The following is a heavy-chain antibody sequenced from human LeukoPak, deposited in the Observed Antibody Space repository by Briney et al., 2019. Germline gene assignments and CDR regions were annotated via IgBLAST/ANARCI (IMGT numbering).Heavy chain of an antibody. Sequence: GGSLRLSCAASGFTFDDYAMHWVRQAPGKGLEWVSLISGDGGSTYYADSVKGRFTISRDNSKNSLYLQMNSLRTEDTALYYCAKDTSYYYGSGSYSPGWFDPWGQGTLVTVSS. D-gene: IGHD3-10*01. V-gene: IGHV3-43*02. CDR2: ISGDGGST. CDR1: GFTFDDYA. J-gene: IGHJ5*02. CDR3: AKDTSYYYGSGSYSPGWFDP.